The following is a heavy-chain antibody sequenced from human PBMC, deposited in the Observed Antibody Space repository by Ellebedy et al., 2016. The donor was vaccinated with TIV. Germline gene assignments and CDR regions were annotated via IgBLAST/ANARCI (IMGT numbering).Heavy chain of an antibody. CDR1: GDSVSGNSVA. V-gene: IGHV6-1*01. Sequence: LRLXXAISGDSVSGNSVAWSWIRQSPSRGLQWLGRTYYRSKWYNYYAESVKSRITINQDTSKNQFSLQLNSVTPEDTAVYYCARDFTTVRGVMNPFDYWGQGTLVTVSS. D-gene: IGHD3-10*01. J-gene: IGHJ4*02. CDR2: TYYRSKWYN. CDR3: ARDFTTVRGVMNPFDY.